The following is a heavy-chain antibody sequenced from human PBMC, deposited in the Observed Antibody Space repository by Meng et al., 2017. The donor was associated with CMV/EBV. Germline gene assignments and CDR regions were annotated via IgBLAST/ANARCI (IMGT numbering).Heavy chain of an antibody. V-gene: IGHV3-74*01. D-gene: IGHD6-13*01. Sequence: GGSLRLSCAASGFTFSSYWMHWVRQAPGKGLVWVSRINSDGSSTSYADSVKGRFTISRDNAKNTLYLQMNSLRAEDTAVYYCARVYIAAAGVSDYWGQGTLVTVSS. J-gene: IGHJ4*02. CDR2: INSDGSST. CDR3: ARVYIAAAGVSDY. CDR1: GFTFSSYW.